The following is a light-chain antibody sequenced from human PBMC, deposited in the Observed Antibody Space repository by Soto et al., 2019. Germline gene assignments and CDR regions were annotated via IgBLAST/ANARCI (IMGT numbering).Light chain of an antibody. Sequence: DIQMTQSPSFLSASVGDRVSISCRANQSISTYLNWYQHKPGKATKFLIHAASSLQSRVPSRFSGSGSGTEFTLTISSLQPEDFATYYCQQGYRPPRTFGQGTKVDSK. J-gene: IGKJ1*01. V-gene: IGKV1-39*01. CDR3: QQGYRPPRT. CDR2: AAS. CDR1: QSISTY.